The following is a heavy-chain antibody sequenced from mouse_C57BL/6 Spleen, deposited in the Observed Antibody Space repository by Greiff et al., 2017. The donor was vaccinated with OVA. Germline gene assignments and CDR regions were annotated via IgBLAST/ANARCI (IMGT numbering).Heavy chain of an antibody. D-gene: IGHD1-1*01. CDR2: IDPSDSYT. Sequence: QVQLQQPGAELVMPGASVKLSCKASGYTFTSYWMHWVKPRPGQGLEWIGEIDPSDSYTNYNQKFKGKSTLTVDKSSSTAYMQLSSLTSEDSAVYYCARSNYGSSYGYWGQGTTLTVSS. CDR3: ARSNYGSSYGY. V-gene: IGHV1-69*01. J-gene: IGHJ2*01. CDR1: GYTFTSYW.